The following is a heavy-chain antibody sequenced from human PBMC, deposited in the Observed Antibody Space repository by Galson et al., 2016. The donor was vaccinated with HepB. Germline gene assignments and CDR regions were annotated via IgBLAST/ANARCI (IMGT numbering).Heavy chain of an antibody. J-gene: IGHJ4*02. CDR3: AKGQTNWATFDS. Sequence: LEWVSGVNWNSATLAYADSVRGRFTISRDNAGNSLYLQMNSLRAEDTALYYCAKGQTNWATFDSWGQGTLVTVSS. D-gene: IGHD7-27*01. CDR2: VNWNSATL. V-gene: IGHV3-9*01.